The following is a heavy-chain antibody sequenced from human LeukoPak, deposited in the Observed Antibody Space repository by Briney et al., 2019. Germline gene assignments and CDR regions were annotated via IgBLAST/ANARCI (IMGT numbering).Heavy chain of an antibody. V-gene: IGHV3-30*02. Sequence: GGSLRLSCAASGFTFSSYGMHWVRQAPGKGLEWVAFIRYDGSNKYYADSVKGRFTISRDNSKNTLYLQMNSLRAEDTAVYYCAKDPHPPAYCGGDCYPYWGQGTLVTVSS. CDR2: IRYDGSNK. J-gene: IGHJ4*02. CDR3: AKDPHPPAYCGGDCYPY. D-gene: IGHD2-21*01. CDR1: GFTFSSYG.